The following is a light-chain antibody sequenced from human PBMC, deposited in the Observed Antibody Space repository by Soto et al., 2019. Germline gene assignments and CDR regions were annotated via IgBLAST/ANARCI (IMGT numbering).Light chain of an antibody. CDR3: QQYATDPLT. J-gene: IGKJ4*01. CDR2: GAS. Sequence: IVLTQSPGTLSLSPGEGATLSCRASQSVGKNYLAWYHHKSGQXPRLLIHGASNRATGIPERFSGSGSGTDCTLTISRLEPEDVAAYDGQQYATDPLTFGGGTKGDIK. V-gene: IGKV3-20*01. CDR1: QSVGKNY.